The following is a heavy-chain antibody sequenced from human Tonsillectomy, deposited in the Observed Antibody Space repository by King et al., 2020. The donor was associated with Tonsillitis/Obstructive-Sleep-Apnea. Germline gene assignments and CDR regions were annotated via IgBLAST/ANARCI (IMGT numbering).Heavy chain of an antibody. D-gene: IGHD3-22*01. J-gene: IGHJ4*02. CDR3: ARVAVRYYDSSGYYIFDY. CDR1: GGSISSYY. V-gene: IGHV4-59*01. CDR2: IYYSGST. Sequence: VQLQESGPGLVKPSETLSPTCTVSGGSISSYYWSWIRQPPGKGLEWIGYIYYSGSTNYNPSLKSRVTISVDTSKNQFSLKLSSVTAADTAVYYCARVAVRYYDSSGYYIFDYWGQGTLVTVSS.